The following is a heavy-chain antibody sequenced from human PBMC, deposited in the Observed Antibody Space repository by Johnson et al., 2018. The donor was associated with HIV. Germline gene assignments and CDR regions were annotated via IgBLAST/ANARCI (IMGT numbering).Heavy chain of an antibody. D-gene: IGHD5-12*01. CDR3: ARDPSPSSYRAFDI. J-gene: IGHJ3*02. CDR2: ISYDGSNT. CDR1: GFTFSSYA. V-gene: IGHV3-30*03. Sequence: QVQLVVSGGGLVQPGGSLRLSCAASGFTFSSYAMSWVHQAPGKGLEWLSLISYDGSNTYYADSVRGRFTLSRDNSKNTVYLQMNSLRAEDTAVYYCARDPSPSSYRAFDIWGQGTMVTVSS.